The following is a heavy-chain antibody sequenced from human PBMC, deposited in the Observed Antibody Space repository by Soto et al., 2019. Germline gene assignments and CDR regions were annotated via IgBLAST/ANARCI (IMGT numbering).Heavy chain of an antibody. D-gene: IGHD3-22*01. J-gene: IGHJ5*02. Sequence: DVQLLESGGDLAQPGRSLRLSCEASGYTFYNYAMAWVRQAPGRGLEWVSGITSSGGTYYADAVKGRFTISRDNSENTLYLQMNSLRAEDTAVYYCAKGESSVSASYFDPWGQGTLVTVSS. V-gene: IGHV3-23*01. CDR1: GYTFYNYA. CDR2: ITSSGGT. CDR3: AKGESSVSASYFDP.